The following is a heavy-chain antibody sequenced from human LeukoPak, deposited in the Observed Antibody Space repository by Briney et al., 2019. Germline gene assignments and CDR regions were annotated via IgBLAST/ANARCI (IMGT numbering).Heavy chain of an antibody. Sequence: PSEILSLTCTVSGVSIGDSNYYWSWVRLPPGKGLEWIVAIYYDGSTYYNPSLKSRVTISMDTSKDQFSLRLRSLNAADTALYYCARMRLGYFDFWGQGTLVTVSS. D-gene: IGHD4-11*01. CDR1: GVSIGDSNYY. CDR3: ARMRLGYFDF. J-gene: IGHJ4*02. CDR2: IYYDGST. V-gene: IGHV4-39*01.